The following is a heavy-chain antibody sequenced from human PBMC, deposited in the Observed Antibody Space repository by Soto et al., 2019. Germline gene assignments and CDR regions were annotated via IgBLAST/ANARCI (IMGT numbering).Heavy chain of an antibody. J-gene: IGHJ5*02. CDR3: ARGQRALITYGPFDP. CDR2: FSGTGGYK. V-gene: IGHV3-23*01. D-gene: IGHD4-17*01. CDR1: GFTLSSYA. Sequence: GGSLRLSFAASGFTLSSYAMSWVRQAPGKGLEWVSTFSGTGGYKYYADSVKGRFTISRDDSKNTLFLHMNSLRAADTAVYYCARGQRALITYGPFDPWGQGTRVTVSS.